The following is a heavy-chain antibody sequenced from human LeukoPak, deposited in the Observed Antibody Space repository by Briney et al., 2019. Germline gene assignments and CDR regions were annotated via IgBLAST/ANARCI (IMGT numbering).Heavy chain of an antibody. CDR2: INPNSGGT. CDR1: GYTFTGYY. J-gene: IGHJ4*02. Sequence: ATVKVSCKASGYTFTGYYMHWVRQAPGQGLEWVGWINPNSGGTNYAQKFQGRVTMTRDTSISTAYMELSRLRSDDTAVYYCARASNIAVAGTHLDYWGQGTLVTVSS. D-gene: IGHD6-19*01. CDR3: ARASNIAVAGTHLDY. V-gene: IGHV1-2*02.